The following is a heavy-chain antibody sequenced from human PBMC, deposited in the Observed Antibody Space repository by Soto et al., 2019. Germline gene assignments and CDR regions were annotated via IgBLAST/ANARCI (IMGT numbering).Heavy chain of an antibody. CDR1: GYSFTSHY. J-gene: IGHJ6*02. CDR3: ARNYYDSSGYPRMDV. V-gene: IGHV1-2*04. CDR2: INPNSGGT. Sequence: ASVKVSCKAIGYSFTSHYMHWVRQAPGQGLEWMGWINPNSGGTNYAQKFQGWVTMTRDTSISTAYMELSRLRSDDTAVYYCARNYYDSSGYPRMDVWGQGTTVTVSS. D-gene: IGHD3-22*01.